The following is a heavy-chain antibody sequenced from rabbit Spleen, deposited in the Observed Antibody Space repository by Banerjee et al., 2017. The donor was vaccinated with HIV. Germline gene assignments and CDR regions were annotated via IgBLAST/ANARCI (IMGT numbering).Heavy chain of an antibody. Sequence: QSLEESGGDLVKPGESLTRTCTASGFFFSSNDYMCWVRQVPGKGLEWISCIAGSASAFTYSATWAKGRFTISKTSSTTVTLQMTSLTVADTATYFCAKDTGSSFSSYGMDLWGPGTLVTVS. CDR3: AKDTGSSFSSYGMDL. V-gene: IGHV1S40*01. J-gene: IGHJ6*01. D-gene: IGHD8-1*01. CDR1: GFFFSSNDY. CDR2: IAGSASAFT.